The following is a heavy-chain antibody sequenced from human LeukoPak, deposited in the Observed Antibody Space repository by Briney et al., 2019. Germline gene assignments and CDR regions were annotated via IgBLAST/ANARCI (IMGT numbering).Heavy chain of an antibody. V-gene: IGHV6-1*01. D-gene: IGHD6-13*01. J-gene: IGHJ5*02. Sequence: PSQTLSLTCAISGDSVSSNSAAWNWIRQSPSRGLEWLGRIYYRSKWYNDYAVSVKSRITINPDTSKNQFSLQLNSVTAADTAVYYCARATEQQLVRDNWFDPWGQGTLVTVSS. CDR2: IYYRSKWYN. CDR1: GDSVSSNSAA. CDR3: ARATEQQLVRDNWFDP.